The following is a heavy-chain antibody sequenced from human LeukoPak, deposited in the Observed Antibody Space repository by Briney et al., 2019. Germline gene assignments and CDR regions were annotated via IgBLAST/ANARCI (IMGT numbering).Heavy chain of an antibody. CDR3: ARVVIYRGDDY. J-gene: IGHJ4*02. CDR2: IYYSGST. V-gene: IGHV4-30-4*08. Sequence: SETLSLTCTVSGGSISSGDYYWSWIRQPPGKGLEWIGYIYYSGSTYYNPSLKSRVTISVDTSKNQFSLKQSSVTAADTAVYYCARVVIYRGDDYWGQGTLVTVSS. CDR1: GGSISSGDYY. D-gene: IGHD2-21*01.